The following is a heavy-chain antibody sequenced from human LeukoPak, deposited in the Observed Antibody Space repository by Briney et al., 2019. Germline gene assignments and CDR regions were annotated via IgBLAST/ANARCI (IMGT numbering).Heavy chain of an antibody. V-gene: IGHV4-59*01. D-gene: IGHD3-10*01. CDR3: ARVTTWFGVKWFDP. J-gene: IGHJ5*02. CDR2: IYYSGST. Sequence: PSETLSLTCTVSGGSISSYYWSWIRQPPGKGLEWIGYIYYSGSTNYNPSLKSRVTISVDTSKNQFSLKLSSVTAADTAVYYCARVTTWFGVKWFDPWGQGTLVTVSS. CDR1: GGSISSYY.